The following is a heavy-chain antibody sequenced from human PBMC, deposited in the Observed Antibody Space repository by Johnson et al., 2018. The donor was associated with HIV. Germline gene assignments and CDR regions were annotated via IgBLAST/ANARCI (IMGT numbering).Heavy chain of an antibody. CDR1: GFTFSTYA. CDR3: AKDLGAVAGHH. Sequence: QVQLVESGGGVVQPGRSLRLSCVASGFTFSTYAMHWVRQAPGKGLEWVTIISYDAYNKYYADSVKGRFTISRDNSKNTLYLQMNSLRAEDTAVYYCAKDLGAVAGHHWGQGTMVTVSS. V-gene: IGHV3-30*04. D-gene: IGHD6-19*01. CDR2: ISYDAYNK. J-gene: IGHJ3*01.